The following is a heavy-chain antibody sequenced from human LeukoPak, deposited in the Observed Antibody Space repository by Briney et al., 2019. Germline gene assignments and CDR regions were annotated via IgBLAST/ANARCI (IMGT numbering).Heavy chain of an antibody. CDR1: GFTFSSYG. CDR2: IRYDGSNK. V-gene: IGHV3-30*02. Sequence: GGSLRLSCAASGFTFSSYGMHWVRQAPGKGLEWVAFIRYDGSNKYYADSVKGRFTISRDNSKNTLYLQMNCRRAEDTAVYYYEKEGCCSTSSYNYYYYYMDVWGKGTTVTVSS. J-gene: IGHJ6*03. CDR3: EKEGCCSTSSYNYYYYYMDV. D-gene: IGHD2-2*02.